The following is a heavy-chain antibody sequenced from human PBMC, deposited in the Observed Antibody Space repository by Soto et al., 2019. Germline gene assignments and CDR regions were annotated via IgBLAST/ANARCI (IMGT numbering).Heavy chain of an antibody. CDR3: ARDSPYSSSWYGDY. Sequence: GGPLRLSCAASGFTFSIAWMSWVRQAPGKGLEWVARIKSKTDGGTTDHAAPVKGRFTISRDDSKNTVYLQMNSLETEDTAVYYCARDSPYSSSWYGDYWGQGTLVTVSS. J-gene: IGHJ4*02. CDR1: GFTFSIAW. V-gene: IGHV3-15*01. CDR2: IKSKTDGGTT. D-gene: IGHD6-13*01.